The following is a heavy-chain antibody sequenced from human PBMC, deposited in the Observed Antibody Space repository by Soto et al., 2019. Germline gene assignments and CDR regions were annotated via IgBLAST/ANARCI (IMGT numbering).Heavy chain of an antibody. CDR3: ARGAIVAARLYYYYGMDV. CDR2: IIPIFGTA. D-gene: IGHD6-6*01. Sequence: SVKVCCKASGGTFSRYAISWVRQAPGQGLEWMGGIIPIFGTANYAQKFQGRVTITADESTSTAYMELSSLRSEDTAVYYCARGAIVAARLYYYYGMDVWGQGTTVTVSS. J-gene: IGHJ6*02. CDR1: GGTFSRYA. V-gene: IGHV1-69*13.